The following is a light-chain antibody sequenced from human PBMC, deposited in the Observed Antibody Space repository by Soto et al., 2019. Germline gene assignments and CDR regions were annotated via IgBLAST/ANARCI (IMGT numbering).Light chain of an antibody. CDR3: SSFTSSNTVL. CDR1: SSDVGGYNY. J-gene: IGLJ2*01. V-gene: IGLV2-14*01. Sequence: QSALTQPASVSGSPGQSITISCTGTSSDVGGYNYVSWYQRHPGKAPKLIIYNVSNRPSGVSNRFSGSKSGNTASLTISGLQAEDEGHYYCSSFTSSNTVLFGGGTKLTVL. CDR2: NVS.